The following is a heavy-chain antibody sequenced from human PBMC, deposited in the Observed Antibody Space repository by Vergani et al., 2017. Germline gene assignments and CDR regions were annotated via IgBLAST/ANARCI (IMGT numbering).Heavy chain of an antibody. Sequence: EVQLVESGGGLLKPGDHVRLSCAVSGLNFNDAWMTWVRQAPGKGLEWLGRVISKKDGGRADYSPHVKGTITISRAELKSTIYLDMSSLRIEDTDTYYCSTYNVGASFSWGPGTRVTVSS. CDR2: VISKKDGGRA. D-gene: IGHD5-24*01. CDR1: GLNFNDAW. J-gene: IGHJ4*02. CDR3: STYNVGASFS. V-gene: IGHV3-15*01.